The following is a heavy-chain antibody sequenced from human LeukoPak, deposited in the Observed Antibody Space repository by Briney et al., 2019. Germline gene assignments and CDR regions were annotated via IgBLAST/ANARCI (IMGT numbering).Heavy chain of an antibody. CDR2: MNPNSGNT. CDR3: ARGSVWLVYYYYMDV. CDR1: GYTFTSYD. J-gene: IGHJ6*03. Sequence: ASVKVSCKASGYTFTSYDINWVRQATGQGLEWMGWMNPNSGNTGYAQKFQGRVTITRNTSISTAYMELSSLRSEDTAVCYCARGSVWLVYYYYMDVWGKGTTVTVSS. D-gene: IGHD3-22*01. V-gene: IGHV1-8*01.